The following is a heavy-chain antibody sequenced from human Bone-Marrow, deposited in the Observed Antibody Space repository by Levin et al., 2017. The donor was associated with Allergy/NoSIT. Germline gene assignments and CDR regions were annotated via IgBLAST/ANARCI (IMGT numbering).Heavy chain of an antibody. V-gene: IGHV1-8*01. Sequence: GASVKVSCKASGYTFHSHDLNWVRQAPGQGLEWMGWLNPSSGGTGYAQKFQGRLTMTRDSSISTAYLELSSLRSDDTAVYYCARGGHYGGYVYYFDHWGQGTRVTVSS. CDR2: LNPSSGGT. CDR1: GYTFHSHD. CDR3: ARGGHYGGYVYYFDH. J-gene: IGHJ4*02. D-gene: IGHD4-23*01.